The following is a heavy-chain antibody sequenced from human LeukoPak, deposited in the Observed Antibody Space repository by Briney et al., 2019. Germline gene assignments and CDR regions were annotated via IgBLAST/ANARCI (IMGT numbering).Heavy chain of an antibody. CDR1: GCSISSSSYY. J-gene: IGHJ4*02. Sequence: SETLTLTCTVSGCSISSSSYYWGWIRQPPGKGLEWIGSIYYSGTTYYNPSLKSRVTISVDTSKNQFSLKLSSVTAADTAVYYCARRGYDYNKTFDYWGQGTLVTVSS. V-gene: IGHV4-39*01. D-gene: IGHD4-11*01. CDR2: IYYSGTT. CDR3: ARRGYDYNKTFDY.